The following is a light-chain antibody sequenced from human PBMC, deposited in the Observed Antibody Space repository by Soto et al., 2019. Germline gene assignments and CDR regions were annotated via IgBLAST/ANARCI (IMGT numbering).Light chain of an antibody. V-gene: IGKV1-6*01. Sequence: AIQLTQSPSSLSASVGDRVTITCRASQGIAKDLGWYQQKPGKAPRLLIFGASFLQSGVPSRFSGCGSGTDFTLTINGLQPEDFATYYCLQNYYSFRTFGQGTKVEIK. CDR1: QGIAKD. CDR2: GAS. J-gene: IGKJ1*01. CDR3: LQNYYSFRT.